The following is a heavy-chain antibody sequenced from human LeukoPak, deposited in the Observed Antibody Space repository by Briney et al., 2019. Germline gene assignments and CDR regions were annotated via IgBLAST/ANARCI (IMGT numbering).Heavy chain of an antibody. J-gene: IGHJ4*02. CDR2: IRYDGSNK. V-gene: IGHV3-30*02. Sequence: GGSLRLSCAASGFTFSSYGMRWVRQAPGKGLEWVAFIRYDGSNKYYADSVKGRFTISRDDSKNTLYLQMNSLRAEDTAVYYCAKTPSGSPPFDYWGQGTLVTVSS. D-gene: IGHD1-26*01. CDR3: AKTPSGSPPFDY. CDR1: GFTFSSYG.